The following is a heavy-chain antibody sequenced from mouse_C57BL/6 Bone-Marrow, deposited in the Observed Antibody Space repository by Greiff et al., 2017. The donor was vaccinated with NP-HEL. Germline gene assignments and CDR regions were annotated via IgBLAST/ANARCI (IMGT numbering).Heavy chain of an antibody. D-gene: IGHD1-1*01. V-gene: IGHV2-2*01. CDR2: IWSGGST. J-gene: IGHJ4*01. CDR1: GFSLTSYG. CDR3: ARNGNTTVIESKYAMDY. Sequence: VQLQQSGPGLVQPSQSLSITCTVSGFSLTSYGVHWVRQSPGKGLEWLGVIWSGGSTDYNAASISRRCISKDNSKSQVFFKMNSLQADNTAIYYCARNGNTTVIESKYAMDYWGQGTSVTVSS.